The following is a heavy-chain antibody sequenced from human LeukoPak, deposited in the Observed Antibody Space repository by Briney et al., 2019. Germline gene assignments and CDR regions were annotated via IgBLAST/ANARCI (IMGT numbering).Heavy chain of an antibody. CDR2: FHNSGTS. J-gene: IGHJ4*02. Sequence: PSETLSLTCTVSGGSFSSYYWSWLRQPPGKGLEWIGYFHNSGTSTYNPSLKSRVTISADTSKNQFSLKLNSLTTADTAVYYCTRGAGWLIDYWGQGILVTVSS. CDR3: TRGAGWLIDY. CDR1: GGSFSSYY. V-gene: IGHV4-59*01. D-gene: IGHD3-16*01.